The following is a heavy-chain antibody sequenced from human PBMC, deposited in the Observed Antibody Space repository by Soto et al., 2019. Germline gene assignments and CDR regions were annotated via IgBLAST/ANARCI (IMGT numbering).Heavy chain of an antibody. D-gene: IGHD2-2*02. CDR1: GGSFSGYY. V-gene: IGHV4-34*01. CDR3: ARASIVVVPAAILYYYYGMDV. J-gene: IGHJ6*02. CDR2: INHSGST. Sequence: SETLSLTCAVYGGSFSGYYWSWIRQPPGKXLEWIGEINHSGSTNYNPSLKSRVTISVDTSKNQFSLKLSSVTAADTAVYYCARASIVVVPAAILYYYYGMDVWGQGTTVTVSS.